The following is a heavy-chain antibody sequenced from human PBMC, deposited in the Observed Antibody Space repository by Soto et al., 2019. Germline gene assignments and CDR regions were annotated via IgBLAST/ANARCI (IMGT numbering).Heavy chain of an antibody. CDR1: GFTFSNYG. V-gene: IGHV3-33*01. J-gene: IGHJ6*04. CDR3: SSDFLPYGRDV. Sequence: QVQLVESGGGVVQPGRSLRLSCAASGFTFSNYGMHWVRQAPGKGLEWVAVMRNDASNVHYGDSVEGRFTISRDNSKNTGPLKMQSLREEDGGGGRHSSDFLPYGRDVWGKGPTVTVSS. CDR2: MRNDASNV. D-gene: IGHD3-3*01.